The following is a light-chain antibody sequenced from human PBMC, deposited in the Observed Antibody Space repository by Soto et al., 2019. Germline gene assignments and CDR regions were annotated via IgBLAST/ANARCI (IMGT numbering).Light chain of an antibody. CDR3: QQYNIWPWT. J-gene: IGKJ1*01. V-gene: IGKV3-15*01. CDR2: GAT. CDR1: QSVSNN. Sequence: EIVMTQSPATLSVSPGERATLSCRASQSVSNNLAWYQQKPGQAPRTLIYGATTRATGTPARISGSGSGTDFTLTISSLQSEDFAVYYCQQYNIWPWTFGQGTKV.